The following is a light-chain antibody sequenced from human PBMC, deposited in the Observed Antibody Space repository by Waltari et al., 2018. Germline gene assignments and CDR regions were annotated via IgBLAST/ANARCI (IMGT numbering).Light chain of an antibody. CDR3: MQALQTPLT. Sequence: DIVMTQSPLSLPVTPGEPASISCRSSQNLLNSNGYNSLDWYLQKPGQSPQLLIYLGSNRASGVPDRFSGSGSGTDFILKISRVEAEDVGVYYCMQALQTPLTFGGGTKVEIK. CDR2: LGS. CDR1: QNLLNSNGYNS. V-gene: IGKV2-28*01. J-gene: IGKJ4*01.